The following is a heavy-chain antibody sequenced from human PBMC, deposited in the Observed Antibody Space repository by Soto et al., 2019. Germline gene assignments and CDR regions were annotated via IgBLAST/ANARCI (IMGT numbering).Heavy chain of an antibody. CDR1: GGSISSSSYY. V-gene: IGHV4-39*01. CDR3: ARPQGAHWQQLGYFDC. CDR2: ISNSGST. J-gene: IGHJ4*02. Sequence: QLQLQESGPGLVKPSETLSLTCTVSGGSISSSSYYWGWIRQPPGKGLEWIGSISNSGSTYYNPSLKSRVTISVDTSKNQFSLKLSAVTAADTAVYYCARPQGAHWQQLGYFDCWGQGTLVTVSS. D-gene: IGHD6-13*01.